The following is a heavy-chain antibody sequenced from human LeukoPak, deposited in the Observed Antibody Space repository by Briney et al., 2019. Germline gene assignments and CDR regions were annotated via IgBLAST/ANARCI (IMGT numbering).Heavy chain of an antibody. Sequence: ASVTVSCKASVYTFSSYGISWKRQAPGQGLEWMGWIATYNGKTKYAEKVQGRVTMTTDTSTTTAYMELRTLRSDDTAVYYCARDMVGLAADGNWFDPWGQGTLVTVSS. D-gene: IGHD6-13*01. CDR3: ARDMVGLAADGNWFDP. J-gene: IGHJ5*02. V-gene: IGHV1-18*01. CDR1: VYTFSSYG. CDR2: IATYNGKT.